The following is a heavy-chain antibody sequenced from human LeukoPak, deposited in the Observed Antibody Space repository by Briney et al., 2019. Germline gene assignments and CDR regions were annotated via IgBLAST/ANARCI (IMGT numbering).Heavy chain of an antibody. CDR1: GFTFSSYW. D-gene: IGHD3-3*01. J-gene: IGHJ4*02. CDR3: ARDGSDWSHDY. V-gene: IGHV3-74*01. Sequence: GGSLRLSCAAAGFTFSSYWMHWVRQVPGKGLVWVSRINSDGSSTTYADSVKGRFTISRDNAKNTLYLQMNSLRAEDTAVYYCARDGSDWSHDYWGQGTLVTVSS. CDR2: INSDGSST.